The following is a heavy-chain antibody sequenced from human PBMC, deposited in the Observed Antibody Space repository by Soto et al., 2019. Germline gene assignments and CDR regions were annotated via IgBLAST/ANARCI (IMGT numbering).Heavy chain of an antibody. D-gene: IGHD1-1*01. CDR1: GGSVSSGSYY. V-gene: IGHV4-61*01. CDR3: ARVHRPGPLYFDY. J-gene: IGHJ4*02. CDR2: IYYSGST. Sequence: QVQLLESGPGLVKPSETLYLTCTVSGGSVSSGSYYWSWIRQPPGKGLEWIGYIYYSGSTNYNPSLKSRVTISVDTSKNQFSLKLSSVTAADTAVYYCARVHRPGPLYFDYWGQGTLVTVSS.